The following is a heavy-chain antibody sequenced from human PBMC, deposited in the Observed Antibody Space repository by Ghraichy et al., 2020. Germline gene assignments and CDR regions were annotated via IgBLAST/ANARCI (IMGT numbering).Heavy chain of an antibody. Sequence: SETLSLTCAVSGGSIRSGGYSWNWIRQPPGKGLEWIGYIYNSGYTYYNPSLKGRVAISLDRSKNQFSLKLTSVTAADTCVYYCARSTVTSQVNFEYWGQGILVTVSS. CDR1: GGSIRSGGYS. CDR2: IYNSGYT. D-gene: IGHD4-17*01. J-gene: IGHJ4*02. CDR3: ARSTVTSQVNFEY. V-gene: IGHV4-30-2*01.